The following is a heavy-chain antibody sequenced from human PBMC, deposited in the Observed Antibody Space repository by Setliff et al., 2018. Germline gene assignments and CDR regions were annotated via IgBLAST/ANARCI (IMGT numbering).Heavy chain of an antibody. V-gene: IGHV1-18*01. D-gene: IGHD3-22*01. J-gene: IGHJ4*02. Sequence: GASVKVSCKTSGYTFTNYGITWVRQAPGQGLEWMGWTNNYSFKTNYPQKFLGRVTVTTDTSTGTAYMELGSLTSDDTAIYYCARINFYVSSGYYYAPDYWGPGTLVTVSS. CDR2: TNNYSFKT. CDR3: ARINFYVSSGYYYAPDY. CDR1: GYTFTNYG.